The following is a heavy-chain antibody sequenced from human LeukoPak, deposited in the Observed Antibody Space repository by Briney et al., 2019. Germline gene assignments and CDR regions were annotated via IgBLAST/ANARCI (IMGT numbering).Heavy chain of an antibody. CDR2: ISYDGGNK. CDR3: ARDNGDHYFDY. CDR1: GFTFSDHY. D-gene: IGHD7-27*01. V-gene: IGHV3-30-3*01. Sequence: PGGSLGLSCAASGFTFSDHYMDWVRQAPGKGLEWVAVISYDGGNKYYTDSVKGRFTISRDNSKNTLSLQMNSLRPEDTAVYYCARDNGDHYFDYWGQGTLVTVSS. J-gene: IGHJ4*02.